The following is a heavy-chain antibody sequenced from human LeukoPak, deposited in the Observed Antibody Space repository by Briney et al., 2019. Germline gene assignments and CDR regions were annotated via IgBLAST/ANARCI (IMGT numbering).Heavy chain of an antibody. V-gene: IGHV3-30*18. CDR3: AKDRNSGSYFDY. Sequence: GGSLRLSCAASGFTFSSYAMSWVRQAPGKGLEWVAVISYDGSNKYYADSVKGRFTISRDNSKNTLYLQMNSLRAEDTAVYYCAKDRNSGSYFDYWGQGTLVTVSS. CDR1: GFTFSSYA. D-gene: IGHD1-26*01. CDR2: ISYDGSNK. J-gene: IGHJ4*02.